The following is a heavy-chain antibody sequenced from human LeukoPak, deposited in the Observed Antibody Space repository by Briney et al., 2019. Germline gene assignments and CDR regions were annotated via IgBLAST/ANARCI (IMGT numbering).Heavy chain of an antibody. J-gene: IGHJ4*02. Sequence: SETLSLTCTVSGDSISSSSSYWGWIRQPPGKGLEWIGEINHSGSTNYNPSLKSRVTISVDTSKNQFSLKLSSVTAADTAVYYCARAGKKTYYYDSSGYYFFDYWGQGTLVTVSS. CDR2: INHSGST. CDR3: ARAGKKTYYYDSSGYYFFDY. V-gene: IGHV4-39*07. D-gene: IGHD3-22*01. CDR1: GDSISSSSSY.